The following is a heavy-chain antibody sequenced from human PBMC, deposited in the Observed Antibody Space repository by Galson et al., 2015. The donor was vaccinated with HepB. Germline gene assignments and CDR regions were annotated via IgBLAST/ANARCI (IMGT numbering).Heavy chain of an antibody. CDR2: ISVYNDNT. D-gene: IGHD2-2*01. CDR3: ARARYSTSPPDY. CDR1: GYTFSNYG. V-gene: IGHV1-18*01. Sequence: SVKVSCKVSGYTFSNYGISWVRQAPGQGLEWMGWISVYNDNTNYAQKLQGRVVMTTDTSTNTIYMELRSLRFDDTADYYCARARYSTSPPDYWGQGTLVTVSS. J-gene: IGHJ4*02.